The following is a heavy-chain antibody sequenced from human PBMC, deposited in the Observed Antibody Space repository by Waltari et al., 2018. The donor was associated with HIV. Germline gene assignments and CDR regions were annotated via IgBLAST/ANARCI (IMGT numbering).Heavy chain of an antibody. Sequence: QVQLVQSGAEVTKPGASVKVSCKVSGYILTELSIHWVRQAPGEGLEWMGGFNPEDRETIYAQKLQGTVTITDDTPTDATYMELSSLRSEDTAVYYCATMRQWLVHSGLDGWGQGTTVTVSS. CDR2: FNPEDRET. CDR3: ATMRQWLVHSGLDG. D-gene: IGHD6-19*01. J-gene: IGHJ6*02. CDR1: GYILTELS. V-gene: IGHV1-24*01.